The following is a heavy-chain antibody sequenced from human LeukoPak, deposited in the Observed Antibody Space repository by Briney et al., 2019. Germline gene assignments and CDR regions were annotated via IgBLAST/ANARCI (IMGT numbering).Heavy chain of an antibody. V-gene: IGHV3-21*01. D-gene: IGHD3-10*01. CDR3: ARDRGPGTHAFDI. CDR2: ISSSSSYI. Sequence: GGSLRLSCAASGFTFSSYSMNWVRQAPGKGLEWVSSISSSSSYIYYADSVKGRFTISRDNAKNSLYLQMNSLRAEDTAVYYCARDRGPGTHAFDIWGQGTMVTVSS. CDR1: GFTFSSYS. J-gene: IGHJ3*02.